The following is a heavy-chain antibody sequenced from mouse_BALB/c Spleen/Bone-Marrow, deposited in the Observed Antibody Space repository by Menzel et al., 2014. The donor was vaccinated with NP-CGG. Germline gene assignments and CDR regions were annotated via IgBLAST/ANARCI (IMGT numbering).Heavy chain of an antibody. V-gene: IGHV2-9*02. CDR1: GFSLTSYG. CDR3: AREGSTMITTPFAY. Sequence: VKLVESGPGLVAPSQSLSITCTVSGFSLTSYGVHWVRQPPGKGLEWLGVIWAGGSTNYNSALMSRLSISKDNSKSXVFLKMNSLQTDDTAMYYCAREGSTMITTPFAYWGQGTLVTVSA. CDR2: IWAGGST. D-gene: IGHD2-4*01. J-gene: IGHJ3*01.